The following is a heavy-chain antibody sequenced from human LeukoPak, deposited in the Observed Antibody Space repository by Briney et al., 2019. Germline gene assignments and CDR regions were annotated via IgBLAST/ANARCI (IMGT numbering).Heavy chain of an antibody. CDR3: ARHSAGIVVAGK. Sequence: GESLKISCEASGYSFTSYWISWVRQMPGKGLEWMGRIDPSDSYTNYSPSFQGHVTISADKSISTVYLQWRSLKASDTAMYYCARHSAGIVVAGKWGQGTLVTVSS. D-gene: IGHD6-19*01. J-gene: IGHJ4*02. CDR2: IDPSDSYT. V-gene: IGHV5-10-1*01. CDR1: GYSFTSYW.